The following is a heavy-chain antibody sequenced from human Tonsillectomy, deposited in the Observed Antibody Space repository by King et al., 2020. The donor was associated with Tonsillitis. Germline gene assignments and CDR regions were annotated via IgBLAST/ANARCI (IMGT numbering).Heavy chain of an antibody. Sequence: VQLVESGGGLVKPGGSLRLSCAASGFTFSDYYMSWIRQAPGKGLEWVSYLSSSSSYTNYADSVKGRFTSSRDHAKNSLCLQTNSLRAEDTAVYYCARGVYDILTGHFDYWGRGTLDTVPS. CDR2: LSSSSSYT. CDR3: ARGVYDILTGHFDY. J-gene: IGHJ4*02. V-gene: IGHV3-11*05. CDR1: GFTFSDYY. D-gene: IGHD3-9*01.